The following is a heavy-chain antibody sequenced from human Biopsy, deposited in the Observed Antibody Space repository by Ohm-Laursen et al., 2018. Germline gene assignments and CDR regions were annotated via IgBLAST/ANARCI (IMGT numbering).Heavy chain of an antibody. CDR2: INQGGST. D-gene: IGHD5-12*01. CDR3: ARGSGYFKLDV. J-gene: IGHJ6*02. Sequence: GTLSLTWSVYGGSFSGYYWSWIRQPPGKGLEWIGEINQGGSTKYNPSLKRRATLSADSSNSQFSLRLTSVTAADTAIYYCARGSGYFKLDVWGQGTTVTVSS. V-gene: IGHV4-34*01. CDR1: GGSFSGYY.